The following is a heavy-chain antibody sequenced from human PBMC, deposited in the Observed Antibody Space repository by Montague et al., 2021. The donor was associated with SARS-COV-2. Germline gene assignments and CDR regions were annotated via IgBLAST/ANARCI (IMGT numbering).Heavy chain of an antibody. D-gene: IGHD2-2*02. Sequence: YRRLSCAASRFPFSSYGMSWVRQAPGKGLEWVSSITNSGDSTYYADSVKGRFTISRDNSKYTLYLQMSSLRAEDTAVYYCARHGYCSSTTCYIVYYGTDVWGHGTTVTVSS. CDR3: ARHGYCSSTTCYIVYYGTDV. CDR2: ITNSGDST. V-gene: IGHV3-23*01. J-gene: IGHJ6*02. CDR1: RFPFSSYG.